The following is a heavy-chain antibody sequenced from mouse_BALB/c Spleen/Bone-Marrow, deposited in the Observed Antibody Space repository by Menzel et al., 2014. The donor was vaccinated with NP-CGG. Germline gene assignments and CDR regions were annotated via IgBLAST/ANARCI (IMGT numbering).Heavy chain of an antibody. D-gene: IGHD2-2*01. Sequence: VQLQQSGAELAKPGASVKMSCKASGYTFTSYWMHWVKQRPGQGLEWIGYINPSTGYTEYNQKFKDKATLIADKSSSTAYMQLSSLTSEDSAVYYCARSGGYDGFSYWGQGTTLTVSS. CDR2: INPSTGYT. V-gene: IGHV1-7*01. J-gene: IGHJ2*01. CDR1: GYTFTSYW. CDR3: ARSGGYDGFSY.